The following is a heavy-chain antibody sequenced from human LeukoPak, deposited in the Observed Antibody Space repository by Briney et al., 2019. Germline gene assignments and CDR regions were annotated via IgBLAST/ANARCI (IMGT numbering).Heavy chain of an antibody. V-gene: IGHV1-2*06. CDR2: INPNSGGT. CDR1: GYTFTGYY. CDR3: ARGLNSGSYQYYFDY. J-gene: IGHJ4*02. Sequence: ASVKVSCKASGYTFTGYYMHWVRQAPGQGLEWMGRINPNSGGTNYAQKFQGRVTMTRDTSISTAYMELSRLRSDDTAVYYCARGLNSGSYQYYFDYWGQGTLVTVSS. D-gene: IGHD1-26*01.